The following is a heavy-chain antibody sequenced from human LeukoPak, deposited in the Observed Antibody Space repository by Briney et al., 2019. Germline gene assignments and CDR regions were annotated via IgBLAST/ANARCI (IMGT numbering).Heavy chain of an antibody. D-gene: IGHD3-16*01. CDR2: IYSDNT. CDR1: GFTVSSNS. Sequence: GGSLRLSCTVSGFTVSSNSMSWVRQAPGKGLEWVSFIYSDNTHYSDSVKGRFTISRDNSKNTLYLQMNSLRAEDTAVYYCARRAGAYPHPYDYWGQGTLVTVSS. CDR3: ARRAGAYPHPYDY. J-gene: IGHJ4*02. V-gene: IGHV3-53*01.